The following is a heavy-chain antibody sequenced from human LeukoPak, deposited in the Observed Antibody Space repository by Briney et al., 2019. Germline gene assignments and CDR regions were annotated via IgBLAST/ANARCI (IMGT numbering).Heavy chain of an antibody. CDR3: ARDSGRAYYDFWSGYPDY. CDR1: GFTFSSYG. Sequence: GGSLRLSCAASGFTFSSYGMHWVRQAPGKGLEWVAVIWYDGSSKYYADSVKGRFTISRDNSKSTLYLQMNSLRAEDTAVYYCARDSGRAYYDFWSGYPDYWGQGTLVTVSS. J-gene: IGHJ4*02. V-gene: IGHV3-33*01. CDR2: IWYDGSSK. D-gene: IGHD3-3*01.